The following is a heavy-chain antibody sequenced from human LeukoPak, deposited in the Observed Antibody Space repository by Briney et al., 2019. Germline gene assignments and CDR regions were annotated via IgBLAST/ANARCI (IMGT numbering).Heavy chain of an antibody. Sequence: PGGSLRLSCAASGLTFSRFWMIWIRQAPGKGLEWVATINEDGNEKWYADSVKGRFTISRDNARNSLYLQMNSLRAEDTAVYYCATLSYRRFDYWGQGALVNVSS. D-gene: IGHD1-14*01. J-gene: IGHJ4*02. CDR3: ATLSYRRFDY. CDR1: GLTFSRFW. CDR2: INEDGNEK. V-gene: IGHV3-7*01.